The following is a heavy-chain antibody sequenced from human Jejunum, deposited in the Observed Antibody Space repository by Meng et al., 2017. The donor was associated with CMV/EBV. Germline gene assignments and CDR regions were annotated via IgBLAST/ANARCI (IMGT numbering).Heavy chain of an antibody. CDR3: TRSKVGDFDY. V-gene: IGHV3-15*01. Sequence: VESGGVLVKPGGSLSLSCAASGFTFSDAWISWVRQAPGKGLEWVGRIKAKTDGEPTDYAAPVKGRFTLSRDDSKNAAYLQMDSLKTDDTAVYYCTRSKVGDFDYWGQGTLVTVSS. J-gene: IGHJ4*02. CDR2: IKAKTDGEPT. D-gene: IGHD3-3*01. CDR1: GFTFSDAW.